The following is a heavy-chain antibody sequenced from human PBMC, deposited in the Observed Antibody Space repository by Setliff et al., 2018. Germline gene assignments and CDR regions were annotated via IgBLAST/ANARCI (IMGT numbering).Heavy chain of an antibody. CDR3: ATLDYDFWSGYIDY. CDR2: IIPIFGTA. CDR1: GGTFSSYA. Sequence: ASVKVSCKASGGTFSSYAISWVRQAPGQGLEWMGGIIPIFGTANYAQKFQGRVTITADESTSTAYMELSSLRSEDTAVYYCATLDYDFWSGYIDYWGQGTLVTVSS. V-gene: IGHV1-69*13. D-gene: IGHD3-3*01. J-gene: IGHJ4*02.